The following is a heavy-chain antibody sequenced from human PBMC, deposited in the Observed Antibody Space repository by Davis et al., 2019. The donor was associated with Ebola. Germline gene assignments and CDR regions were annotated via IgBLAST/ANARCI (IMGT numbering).Heavy chain of an antibody. CDR2: ISGSGGST. CDR3: AKAPSAFAAAADFDY. J-gene: IGHJ4*02. D-gene: IGHD6-13*01. Sequence: GESLKISCAASGFTFSSYAMSWVRQAPGKGLEWVSAISGSGGSTYYADSVKGRFTISRDNSKNTLYLQMNSLRAEDTAVYYCAKAPSAFAAAADFDYWGQGTLVTVSS. CDR1: GFTFSSYA. V-gene: IGHV3-23*01.